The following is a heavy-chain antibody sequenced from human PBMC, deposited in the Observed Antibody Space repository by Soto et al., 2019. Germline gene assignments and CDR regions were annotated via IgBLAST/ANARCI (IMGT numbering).Heavy chain of an antibody. CDR3: ARLGSGLRWDYFDY. Sequence: QLQLQESGPGLVKPSETLSLTCTVSGGSISSSSYYWGWIRQPPGKGLEWIGSIYYSGSTYYNPSLKSRVTISVDTSKTQFPLKLSAVTAADTAVYYCARLGSGLRWDYFDYWGQGTLVTVSS. CDR2: IYYSGST. J-gene: IGHJ4*02. V-gene: IGHV4-39*01. CDR1: GGSISSSSYY. D-gene: IGHD3-10*01.